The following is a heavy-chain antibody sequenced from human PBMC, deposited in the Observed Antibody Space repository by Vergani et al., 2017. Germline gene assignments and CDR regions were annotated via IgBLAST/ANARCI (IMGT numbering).Heavy chain of an antibody. CDR2: INHSGSS. CDR1: GGSFSGYY. D-gene: IGHD1-26*01. CDR3: ARRGSESYRI. V-gene: IGHV4-34*01. Sequence: QVQLQQWGAGLLKPSETLSLTCAVYGGSFSGYYWSWIRQPPGKGLEWIGEINHSGSSNYNPSLKSRVTISVDTSKSQFSLKLSSVTAADTAVYYCARRGSESYRIWRQDTMVTVSS. J-gene: IGHJ3*02.